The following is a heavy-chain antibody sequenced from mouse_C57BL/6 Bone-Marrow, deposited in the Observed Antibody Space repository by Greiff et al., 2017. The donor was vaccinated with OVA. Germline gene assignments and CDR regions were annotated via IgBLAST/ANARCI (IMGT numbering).Heavy chain of an antibody. CDR2: IDPENGDT. V-gene: IGHV14-4*01. Sequence: VQLQQSGAELVRPGASVKLSCTASGFNIKDDYMHWVKQRPEQGLEWIGWIDPENGDTEYASKFQGKATITADTSSNTAYLQLSSLTSEDTAVYYCTGITTVDYWGQGTTLTVSS. D-gene: IGHD1-1*01. CDR3: TGITTVDY. CDR1: GFNIKDDY. J-gene: IGHJ2*01.